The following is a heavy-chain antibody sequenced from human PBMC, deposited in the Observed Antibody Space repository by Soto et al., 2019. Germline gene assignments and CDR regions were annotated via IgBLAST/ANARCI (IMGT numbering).Heavy chain of an antibody. D-gene: IGHD4-4*01. J-gene: IGHJ4*02. V-gene: IGHV3-21*01. Sequence: LRLSCAASGFTFSSYSMNWVRQAPWKGLEWVSSISSSSSHIYYADSVKGRFTISRDNAKNSLYLQMSSLRADDTAVYYCARDKERTTINFDYWGQGSLVTVSS. CDR2: ISSSSSHI. CDR3: ARDKERTTINFDY. CDR1: GFTFSSYS.